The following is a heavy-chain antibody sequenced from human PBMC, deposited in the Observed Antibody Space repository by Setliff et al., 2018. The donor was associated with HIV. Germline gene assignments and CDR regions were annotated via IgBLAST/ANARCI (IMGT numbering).Heavy chain of an antibody. CDR1: GFIFSNYW. V-gene: IGHV3-74*01. D-gene: IGHD2-8*02. CDR3: ARVPSCADSWCYMYYYYYYGMDV. Sequence: PGGSLRLSCAASGFIFSNYWMHWVRQVPGKGLVWVSDINSDGTITRYADSVKGRFTISRDNAKNTLFVQMKSLRAADAAVYYCARVPSCADSWCYMYYYYYYGMDVWGQGTTVTVSS. J-gene: IGHJ6*02. CDR2: INSDGTIT.